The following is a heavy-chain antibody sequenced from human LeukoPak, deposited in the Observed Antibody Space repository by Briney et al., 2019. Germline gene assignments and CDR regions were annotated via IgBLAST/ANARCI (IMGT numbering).Heavy chain of an antibody. J-gene: IGHJ4*02. CDR3: ARGVVPAA. D-gene: IGHD2-2*01. V-gene: IGHV3-21*01. Sequence: GSLRLSCAASGFPFSSYAMDWVRQAPGKGLEWVSSISSSSSYIYYADSVKGRFTISRDNAKNSLYLQMNSLRAEDTAVYYCARGVVPAAWGQGTLVTVSS. CDR2: ISSSSSYI. CDR1: GFPFSSYA.